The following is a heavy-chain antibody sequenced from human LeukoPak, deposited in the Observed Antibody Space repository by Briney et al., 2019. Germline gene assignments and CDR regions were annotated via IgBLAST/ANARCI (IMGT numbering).Heavy chain of an antibody. CDR3: ARRRGTAGYYFDY. CDR2: ISWDGGST. Sequence: PGGSLRLSCAASGFTFHDYTMQWVRQVPGKGLEWVSLISWDGGSTYYADSVKGRFTISRDNSKNSLYLQMNSLRAEDTAVYYCARRRGTAGYYFDYWGQGTLVTVSS. J-gene: IGHJ4*02. D-gene: IGHD6-13*01. V-gene: IGHV3-43*01. CDR1: GFTFHDYT.